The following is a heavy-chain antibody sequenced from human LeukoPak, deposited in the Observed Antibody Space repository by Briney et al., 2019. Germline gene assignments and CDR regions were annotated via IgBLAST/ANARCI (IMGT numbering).Heavy chain of an antibody. CDR3: ARRRDYFDY. CDR1: GFTFSNYA. V-gene: IGHV3-11*01. Sequence: GGSLRLSCAASGFTFSNYAMSWIRQAPGKGLEWISYISSSGSNIYYADSVKGRFTMSRDNAKGSLYLQMNSLRAEDTAIYYCARRRDYFDYWGQGTLVTVSS. CDR2: ISSSGSNI. J-gene: IGHJ4*02.